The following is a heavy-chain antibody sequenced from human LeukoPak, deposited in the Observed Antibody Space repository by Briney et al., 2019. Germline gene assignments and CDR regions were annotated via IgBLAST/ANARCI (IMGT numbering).Heavy chain of an antibody. CDR2: LYSGDNT. D-gene: IGHD5-18*01. Sequence: GGSLRLSCAASGFTVSNNYMSWVRQAPGRGLEWVSVLYSGDNTYYADSVKGRFTISRDNSKNTLYLQMNSLRAEDTAVYYCARGEGYNYGYIDHWGQGTLVIVSS. J-gene: IGHJ4*02. CDR3: ARGEGYNYGYIDH. CDR1: GFTVSNNY. V-gene: IGHV3-53*01.